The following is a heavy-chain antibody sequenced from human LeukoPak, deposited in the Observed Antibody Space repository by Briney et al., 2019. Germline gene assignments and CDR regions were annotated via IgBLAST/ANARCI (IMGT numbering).Heavy chain of an antibody. CDR1: GGSITGYY. V-gene: IGHV4-59*08. CDR2: VFYSGGT. D-gene: IGHD6-19*01. J-gene: IGHJ3*01. Sequence: SETLSLTCTVSGGSITGYYWSWIRQPPGKGLEWIGYVFYSGGTLYNPSLESRVTISVDTSKTQFSLKLTSVTAADTAVYYCARHISVTYAAFDLWGRGTMVTVSS. CDR3: ARHISVTYAAFDL.